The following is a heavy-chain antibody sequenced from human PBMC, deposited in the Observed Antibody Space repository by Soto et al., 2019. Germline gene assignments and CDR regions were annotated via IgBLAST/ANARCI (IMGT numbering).Heavy chain of an antibody. CDR3: ASDFGSGSYYNRYYYYGMDV. J-gene: IGHJ6*02. CDR1: GGTFSSYA. D-gene: IGHD3-10*01. V-gene: IGHV1-69*01. Sequence: QVQLVQSGAEVKKPGSSVKVSCKASGGTFSSYAISWVRQAPGQGLEWMGGIIPIFGTANYAQKFQGRVTITADESTRTAYMELSSLRSEDTAVYYCASDFGSGSYYNRYYYYGMDVWGQGTTVTVSS. CDR2: IIPIFGTA.